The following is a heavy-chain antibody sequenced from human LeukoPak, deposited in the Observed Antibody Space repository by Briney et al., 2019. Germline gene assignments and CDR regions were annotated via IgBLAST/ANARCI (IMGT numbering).Heavy chain of an antibody. CDR2: IKQDESEK. J-gene: IGHJ4*02. CDR3: ACYWGD. CDR1: GFPFSSYW. D-gene: IGHD2-15*01. Sequence: GGSLRLSCAASGFPFSSYWMSWVRRAPGKGLEWVANIKQDESEKYYVDSVKGRFTISRDNAKNSLYLQMNSLRAEDTAVYYCACYWGDWGQGTLVTVSS. V-gene: IGHV3-7*01.